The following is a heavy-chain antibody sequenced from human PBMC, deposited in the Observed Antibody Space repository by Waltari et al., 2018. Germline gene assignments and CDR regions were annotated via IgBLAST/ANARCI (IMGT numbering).Heavy chain of an antibody. Sequence: EVQLVQSGAEVKKPGATVKISCKASGYTFTDYYMHLVQQAPGKGLEWMGSVDPEDGETIYAEKFQGRVTITADTSTDTAYMELSSLRSEDTAVYYCACDTQVVVITNWFDPWGQGTLVTVSS. D-gene: IGHD3-22*01. CDR2: VDPEDGET. CDR1: GYTFTDYY. J-gene: IGHJ5*02. CDR3: ACDTQVVVITNWFDP. V-gene: IGHV1-69-2*01.